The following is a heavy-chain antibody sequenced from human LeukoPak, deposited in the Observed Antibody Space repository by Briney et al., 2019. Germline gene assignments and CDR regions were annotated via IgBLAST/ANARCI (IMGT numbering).Heavy chain of an antibody. Sequence: GGSLRLSCAASGFIVSSNYMSWVRQATGKVLEWVSVIYTGGSTYYADSVKGRFTISRDNSKNTLYLQMNSLRAEDTAVYYCARVRSGEYFDYWGQGTLVTVSS. CDR2: IYTGGST. V-gene: IGHV3-66*01. CDR3: ARVRSGEYFDY. J-gene: IGHJ4*02. CDR1: GFIVSSNY. D-gene: IGHD6-25*01.